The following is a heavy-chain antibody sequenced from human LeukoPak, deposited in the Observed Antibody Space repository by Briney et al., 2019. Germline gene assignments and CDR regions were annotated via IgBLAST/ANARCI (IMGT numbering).Heavy chain of an antibody. CDR1: GYSFTSYW. CDR2: IYPGDSDT. V-gene: IGHV5-51*01. J-gene: IGHJ3*02. D-gene: IGHD3-9*01. CDR3: ASQKHYDILTGYGAFDI. Sequence: GASPMISCKGSGYSFTSYWIGWLRQMPGKGLEWMGIIYPGDSDTRYSPSFQGQVTISADKSISTAYLQWSSLKASDTAMYYCASQKHYDILTGYGAFDIWGQGTMVTVSS.